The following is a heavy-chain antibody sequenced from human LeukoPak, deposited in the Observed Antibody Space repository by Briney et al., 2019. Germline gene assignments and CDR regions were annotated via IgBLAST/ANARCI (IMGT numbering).Heavy chain of an antibody. Sequence: SETLSLTCTVSGGPISSYYWSWIRQPPGKGLEWIGYIYYSGSTNHNPSLKSRVTISVDTSKNQFSLKLSSVTAADTAVYYCARGGVYDYVWGSYRNNWFDPWGRGTLVTVSS. CDR3: ARGGVYDYVWGSYRNNWFDP. J-gene: IGHJ5*02. D-gene: IGHD3-16*02. CDR2: IYYSGST. CDR1: GGPISSYY. V-gene: IGHV4-59*01.